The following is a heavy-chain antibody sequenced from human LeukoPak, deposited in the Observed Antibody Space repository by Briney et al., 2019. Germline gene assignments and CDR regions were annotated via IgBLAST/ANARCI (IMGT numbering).Heavy chain of an antibody. V-gene: IGHV1-69*05. CDR3: SRRDKAAQYVPFEY. CDR2: IIPMYGTQ. D-gene: IGHD6-6*01. Sequence: WVKVSCKASGGTFTNYGISWVRQAPGQGLEWMGGIIPMYGTQSYAQHFQGKVTITTDESTSSTNLELNSLRSQSTAVDYWSRRDKAAQYVPFEYRGQGALVIVSS. J-gene: IGHJ4*02. CDR1: GGTFTNYG.